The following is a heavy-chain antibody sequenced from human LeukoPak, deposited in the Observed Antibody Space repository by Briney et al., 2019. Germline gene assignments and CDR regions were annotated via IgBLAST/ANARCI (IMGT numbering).Heavy chain of an antibody. CDR3: AKDSARKSIVGSTTRGVNDY. V-gene: IGHV3-30*02. J-gene: IGHJ4*02. Sequence: PGGSLRLSCEASGFTFTSYAMTWVRQAPGKGLEWVAFIRYDGRNKYYAESVKGRFTISRDNSKNTLYLQMNSLRAEDTAVYYCAKDSARKSIVGSTTRGVNDYWGQGTLVPVSS. D-gene: IGHD1-26*01. CDR2: IRYDGRNK. CDR1: GFTFTSYA.